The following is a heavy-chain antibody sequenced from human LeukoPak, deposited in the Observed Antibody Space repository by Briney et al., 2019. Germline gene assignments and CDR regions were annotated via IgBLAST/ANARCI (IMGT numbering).Heavy chain of an antibody. CDR3: ARDDMITFGGVIVIPGAFDY. CDR2: ISSSSYI. V-gene: IGHV3-21*01. CDR1: GFTFSSYS. Sequence: GGSLRLSCAASGFTFSSYSMNWVRQAPGKGLEWVSSISSSSYIYYADSVKGRFTISRDNAKNSLYLQMNSLRAEDTAVYYCARDDMITFGGVIVIPGAFDYWGQGTLVTVSS. J-gene: IGHJ4*02. D-gene: IGHD3-16*02.